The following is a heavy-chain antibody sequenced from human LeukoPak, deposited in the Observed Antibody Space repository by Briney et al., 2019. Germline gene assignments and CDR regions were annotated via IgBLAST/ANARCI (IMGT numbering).Heavy chain of an antibody. CDR1: GGSISSSSYY. J-gene: IGHJ4*02. V-gene: IGHV4-39*07. CDR2: IYYSGST. Sequence: PSETLSLTCTVSGGSISSSSYYWGWIRQPPGKGLEWIVSIYYSGSTYYNPSLKSRVTISVDTSKNQFSLKLSSVTAADTAVYYCARLARRAYCGGDCYSWGQGTLVTVSS. CDR3: ARLARRAYCGGDCYS. D-gene: IGHD2-21*02.